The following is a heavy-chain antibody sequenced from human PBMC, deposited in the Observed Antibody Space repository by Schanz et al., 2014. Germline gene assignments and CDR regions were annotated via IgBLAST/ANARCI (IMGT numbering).Heavy chain of an antibody. V-gene: IGHV3-9*01. CDR1: GFPFNEYG. Sequence: EVQLVESGGGLVQPGRSLRLSCAASGFPFNEYGMLWVRQAPGKGLEWVSSISWNSGSIDYADSVKGRFTISRDNSKNTLFLQMSSLRAEDTAVYYCAKVAPAATYLDSWGLGTLVTVSS. D-gene: IGHD2-2*01. CDR2: ISWNSGSI. J-gene: IGHJ4*02. CDR3: AKVAPAATYLDS.